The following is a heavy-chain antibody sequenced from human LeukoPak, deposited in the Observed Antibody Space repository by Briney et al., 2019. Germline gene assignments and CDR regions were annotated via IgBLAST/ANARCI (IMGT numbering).Heavy chain of an antibody. CDR1: GFTFSNYW. CDR2: INSDGINT. V-gene: IGHV3-74*01. J-gene: IGHJ3*02. D-gene: IGHD6-19*01. Sequence: GGSLRLSCAASGFTFSNYWMHWVRQAPGKGLVWVSRINSDGINTSYADSVKGRFTISRDNAKNSLYLQMNSLRAEDTALYYCARDGWLGSGWYGSAFDIWGQGTMVTVSS. CDR3: ARDGWLGSGWYGSAFDI.